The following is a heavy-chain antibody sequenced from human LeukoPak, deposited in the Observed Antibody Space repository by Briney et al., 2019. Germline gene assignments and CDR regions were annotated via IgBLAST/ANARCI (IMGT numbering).Heavy chain of an antibody. J-gene: IGHJ5*02. Sequence: IPSETLSLTCTVSGGSISSYYWSWVRQPPGKGLEWIGYIYYSGSTNYNPSLKSRVTISVDTSKNQFSLKLSSVTAADTAVYYCARRGRPGYSSGWYWFDPWGQGTLVTVSS. CDR3: ARRGRPGYSSGWYWFDP. CDR2: IYYSGST. D-gene: IGHD6-19*01. V-gene: IGHV4-59*01. CDR1: GGSISSYY.